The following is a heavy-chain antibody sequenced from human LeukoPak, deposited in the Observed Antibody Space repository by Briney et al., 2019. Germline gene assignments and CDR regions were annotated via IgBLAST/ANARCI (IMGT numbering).Heavy chain of an antibody. Sequence: GASVTVSCKASGYTFSDSYIHWVRQAPGQGLEWMGSMNPKSGGTKYAQKFQGRVSMTRNTSISTAYMELSSLRSEDTAVYYCARGRPDYYDFWSGYYEGFDYWGQGTLVTVSS. V-gene: IGHV1-2*02. CDR2: MNPKSGGT. D-gene: IGHD3-3*01. J-gene: IGHJ4*02. CDR3: ARGRPDYYDFWSGYYEGFDY. CDR1: GYTFSDSY.